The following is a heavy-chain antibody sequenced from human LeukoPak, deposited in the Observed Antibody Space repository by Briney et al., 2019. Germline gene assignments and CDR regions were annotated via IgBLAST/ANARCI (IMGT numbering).Heavy chain of an antibody. Sequence: GRSLRLSCAASGSTFSSYAMHWVRQAPGKGLEWVAVISYDGNNKYYTDSVKGRFTISRDNSKNTLYLQMNSLTDEDTAVYYCAKKWGVGTTTLDYFDYWGQGTLVTVSS. D-gene: IGHD1-26*01. CDR1: GSTFSSYA. J-gene: IGHJ4*02. V-gene: IGHV3-30*18. CDR3: AKKWGVGTTTLDYFDY. CDR2: ISYDGNNK.